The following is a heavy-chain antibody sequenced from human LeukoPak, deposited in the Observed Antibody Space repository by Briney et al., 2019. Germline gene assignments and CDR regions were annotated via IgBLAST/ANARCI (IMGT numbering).Heavy chain of an antibody. CDR1: GFTFSSYA. CDR3: AKNPFYDSSGFY. Sequence: GGSLRLSCAASGFTFSSYAMSWVRQAPGNGLEWVSAISGSGGSTYYADSVKGQFTISRDNSKNTLYLQMNSLRAEDTAVCYCAKNPFYDSSGFYWGQGTLVTVSS. CDR2: ISGSGGST. J-gene: IGHJ4*02. D-gene: IGHD3-22*01. V-gene: IGHV3-23*01.